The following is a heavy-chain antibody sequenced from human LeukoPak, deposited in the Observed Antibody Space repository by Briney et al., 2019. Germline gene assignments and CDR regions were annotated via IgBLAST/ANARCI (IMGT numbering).Heavy chain of an antibody. CDR3: ATSDSSGYYFDY. CDR1: GGSISSYY. CDR2: IYYSGST. V-gene: IGHV4-59*01. Sequence: SETLSLTCTVSGGSISSYYWSWIRQPPGKGLEWIGYIYYSGSTNYNPSLKSRVTISVDTSKNQFSLKLISVTAADTAVYYCATSDSSGYYFDYWGQGTLVTVSS. D-gene: IGHD3-22*01. J-gene: IGHJ4*02.